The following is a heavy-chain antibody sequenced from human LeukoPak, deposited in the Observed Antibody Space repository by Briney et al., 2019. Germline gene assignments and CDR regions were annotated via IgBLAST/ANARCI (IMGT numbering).Heavy chain of an antibody. CDR3: ATGVGYSSSWNFDY. D-gene: IGHD6-13*01. V-gene: IGHV1-2*02. J-gene: IGHJ4*02. Sequence: GASVKVSCKASGYTFTGYYMHWVRQAPGQGLEWMGWINPNSGGTNYAQKFQGRVTMTRDTSISTAYMELSRLRSDDTAVYYCATGVGYSSSWNFDYWGQGTLVTVSS. CDR2: INPNSGGT. CDR1: GYTFTGYY.